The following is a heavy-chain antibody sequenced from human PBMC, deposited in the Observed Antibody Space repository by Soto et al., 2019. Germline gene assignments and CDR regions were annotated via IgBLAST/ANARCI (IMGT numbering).Heavy chain of an antibody. CDR3: AREIVVVAALYYYGMDV. J-gene: IGHJ6*02. CDR1: GGSFSGYY. CDR2: INHSGST. D-gene: IGHD2-15*01. V-gene: IGHV4-34*01. Sequence: PSETLSLTCAVYGGSFSGYYWSWIRQPPGKGLEWIGEINHSGSTNYNPSLKSRVTISVDTSKNQFSLKLSSVTAADTAVYYCAREIVVVAALYYYGMDVWGQGTTVTVSS.